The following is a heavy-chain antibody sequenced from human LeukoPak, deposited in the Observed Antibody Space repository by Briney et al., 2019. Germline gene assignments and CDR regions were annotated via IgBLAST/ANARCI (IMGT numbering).Heavy chain of an antibody. D-gene: IGHD3-22*01. Sequence: PSETLSLTCTVSGGSISSYYWSWIRQPPGKGLEWIGYIYYSGSTNYNPSLKSRVTISVDTSKNQFSLKLSSVTAADTAVYYCARVGGYYENWFDPRGQGTLVTVSS. J-gene: IGHJ5*02. CDR2: IYYSGST. V-gene: IGHV4-59*01. CDR3: ARVGGYYENWFDP. CDR1: GGSISSYY.